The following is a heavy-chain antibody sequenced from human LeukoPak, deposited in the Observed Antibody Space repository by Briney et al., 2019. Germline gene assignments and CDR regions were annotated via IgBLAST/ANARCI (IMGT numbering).Heavy chain of an antibody. CDR3: ASEIGGSGFDY. CDR1: GYTFTSYA. V-gene: IGHV1-2*06. CDR2: INPNSGGT. J-gene: IGHJ4*02. Sequence: GASVKVSCKASGYTFTSYAMHWVRQAPGQGLEWMGRINPNSGGTNYAQKFQGRVTMTRDTSISTAYMELSRLRSDDTAVYYCASEIGGSGFDYWGQGTLVTVSS.